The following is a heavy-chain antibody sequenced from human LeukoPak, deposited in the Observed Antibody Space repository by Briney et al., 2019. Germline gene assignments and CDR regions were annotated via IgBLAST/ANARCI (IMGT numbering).Heavy chain of an antibody. Sequence: GRSLRLSCAASGFTFDDYAMHWARQTPGKGLEWVSGISWNSGSIGYADSVKGRFTISRDNAKNSLYLQMNSLRAEDTALYYCAKDVEMATISAFDIWGQGTMVTVSS. CDR1: GFTFDDYA. CDR3: AKDVEMATISAFDI. CDR2: ISWNSGSI. D-gene: IGHD5-24*01. V-gene: IGHV3-9*01. J-gene: IGHJ3*02.